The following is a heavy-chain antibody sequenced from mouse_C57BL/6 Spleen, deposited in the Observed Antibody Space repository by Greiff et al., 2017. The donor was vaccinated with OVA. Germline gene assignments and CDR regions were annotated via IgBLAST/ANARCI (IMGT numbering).Heavy chain of an antibody. CDR2: IYPGDGDT. CDR1: GYAFSSYW. D-gene: IGHD2-10*02. J-gene: IGHJ4*01. V-gene: IGHV1-80*01. CDR3: ARRGYGNYDPMDD. Sequence: VMLVESGAELVKPGASVKISCKASGYAFSSYWMNWVKQRPGKGLEWIGQIYPGDGDTNYNGKFKGKATLTADKSSSTAYMKLSSLTSEDSAVYFCARRGYGNYDPMDDWGQGTSVTVSS.